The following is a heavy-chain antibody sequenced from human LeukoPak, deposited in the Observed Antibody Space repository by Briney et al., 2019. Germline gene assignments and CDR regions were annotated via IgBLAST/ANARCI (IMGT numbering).Heavy chain of an antibody. D-gene: IGHD6-13*01. CDR3: ARGQGSSWPYYYYYYMDV. Sequence: SETLSLTCTVSGGSISSSSYYWGWIRQPPGKGLEWIGSIYYSGSTYYNPSLKSRVTISVDTSKNQFSLKLSSVTAADTAVYYCARGQGSSWPYYYYYYMDVWGKGTTVTVSS. CDR2: IYYSGST. J-gene: IGHJ6*03. V-gene: IGHV4-39*07. CDR1: GGSISSSSYY.